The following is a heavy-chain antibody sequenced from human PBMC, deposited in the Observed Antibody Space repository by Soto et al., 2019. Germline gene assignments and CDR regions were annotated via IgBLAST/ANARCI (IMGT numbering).Heavy chain of an antibody. J-gene: IGHJ4*02. CDR1: GGTFSSYA. V-gene: IGHV1-69*13. Sequence: SVKVSCKASGGTFSSYAISWVRQAPGQGLEWMGGIIPIFGTANYAQKFQGRVTITADESTSTAYMDLSSLRSEDTAVYYCARDGYSYGLFDYWGQGTLVTVSS. CDR2: IIPIFGTA. D-gene: IGHD5-18*01. CDR3: ARDGYSYGLFDY.